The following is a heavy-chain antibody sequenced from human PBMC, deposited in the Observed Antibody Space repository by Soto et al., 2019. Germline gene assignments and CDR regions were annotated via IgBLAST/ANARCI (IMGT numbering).Heavy chain of an antibody. V-gene: IGHV1-46*01. CDR3: ARVSPLAVEYSSSSGALDAFDI. Sequence: RASVKVSCKASGGTFSSYAISWVRQAPGQGLEWMGIINPSGGSTSYAQKFQGRVTMTRDTSTSTVYMELSSLRSEDTAVYYCARVSPLAVEYSSSSGALDAFDIWGQGTMVTVSS. J-gene: IGHJ3*02. CDR1: GGTFSSYA. CDR2: INPSGGST. D-gene: IGHD6-6*01.